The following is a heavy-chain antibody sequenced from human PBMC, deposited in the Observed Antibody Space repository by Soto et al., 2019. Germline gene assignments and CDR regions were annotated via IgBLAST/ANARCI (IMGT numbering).Heavy chain of an antibody. Sequence: PGESLKISCQGSGDSFATYWINWVRQMPGKGLEWMGRIDPDDSHTNYSPSLQGHVTISVDKSINTAYLHWNSLKASDNAMYYCARRMTLVGWGQGTLVTVSS. J-gene: IGHJ4*02. CDR2: IDPDDSHT. CDR3: ARRMTLVG. V-gene: IGHV5-10-1*01. D-gene: IGHD2-15*01. CDR1: GDSFATYW.